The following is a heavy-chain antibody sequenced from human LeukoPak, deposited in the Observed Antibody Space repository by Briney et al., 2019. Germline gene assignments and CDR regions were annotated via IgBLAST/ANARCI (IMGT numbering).Heavy chain of an antibody. V-gene: IGHV3-30*03. CDR2: ISYDGSDK. D-gene: IGHD3-22*01. J-gene: IGHJ4*02. CDR3: AGYQRTYYFDY. CDR1: GFTFSSYG. Sequence: GGSLRLSCAASGFTFSSYGMHWVRQAPGKGLEWVAVISYDGSDKYYADSVKGRFTISRDNFKNTLYLQMNSLRAEDTAVYYCAGYQRTYYFDYWGQGTLVTVSS.